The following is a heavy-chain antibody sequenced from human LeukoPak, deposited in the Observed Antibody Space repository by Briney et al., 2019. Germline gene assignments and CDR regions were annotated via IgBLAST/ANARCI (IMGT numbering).Heavy chain of an antibody. J-gene: IGHJ5*02. V-gene: IGHV4-38-2*02. CDR3: ARDRKGATYYYDSSGYSNWFDP. CDR2: ISHSGST. Sequence: PSESLSLTCAVPGYSLSSGYSWGWIRQPPGKGVEWIGSISHSGSTYYNPSLKGRVTISVDTSKNQFSLKLSSVTAADTAVYYCARDRKGATYYYDSSGYSNWFDPWGQGNLGTVSS. CDR1: GYSLSSGYS. D-gene: IGHD3-22*01.